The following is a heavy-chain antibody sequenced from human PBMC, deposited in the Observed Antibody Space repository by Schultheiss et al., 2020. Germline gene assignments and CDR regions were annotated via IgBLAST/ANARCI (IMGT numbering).Heavy chain of an antibody. V-gene: IGHV4-34*01. CDR3: ARVEYIRAYYYYGMDV. CDR1: GGSFSGYY. J-gene: IGHJ6*02. CDR2: INHSGST. D-gene: IGHD6-6*01. Sequence: SETLSLTCAVYGGSFSGYYWSWIRQPPGKGLEWIGEINHSGSTNYNPSLKSRVTISVDTSKNQFSLKLSSVTAADTAVYYCARVEYIRAYYYYGMDVWGQGTTVNGYS.